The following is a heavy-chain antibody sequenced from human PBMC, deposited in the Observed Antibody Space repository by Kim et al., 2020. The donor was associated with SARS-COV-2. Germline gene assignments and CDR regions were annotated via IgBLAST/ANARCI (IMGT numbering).Heavy chain of an antibody. D-gene: IGHD3-22*01. J-gene: IGHJ6*02. V-gene: IGHV3-11*06. Sequence: GGSLRLSCAASGFTFSDYYMSWIRQAPGKGLEWVSYISSSSSYTNYADSVKGRFTISRDNAKNSLYLQMNSLRAEDTAVYYCARDLDYYDSSGTFYYYYGMDVWGQGTTVTVSS. CDR2: ISSSSSYT. CDR3: ARDLDYYDSSGTFYYYYGMDV. CDR1: GFTFSDYY.